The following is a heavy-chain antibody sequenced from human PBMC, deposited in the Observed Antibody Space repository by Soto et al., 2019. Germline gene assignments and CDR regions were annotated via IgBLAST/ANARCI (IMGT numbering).Heavy chain of an antibody. V-gene: IGHV1-69*01. D-gene: IGHD1-26*01. CDR2: IIPIFGTA. Sequence: QVQLVQSGAEVKKPGSSVKVSCKASGGTFSSYAISWVRQAPGQGLEWMGGIIPIFGTANYAQKFQGRVTITADESTSTAYMELSSLRSEDTAVYYCAREGWEMATTGMYYYYYGMDVWGQGTTVTVS. J-gene: IGHJ6*02. CDR3: AREGWEMATTGMYYYYYGMDV. CDR1: GGTFSSYA.